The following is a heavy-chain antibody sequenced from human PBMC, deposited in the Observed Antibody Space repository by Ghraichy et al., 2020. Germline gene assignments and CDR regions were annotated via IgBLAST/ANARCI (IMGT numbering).Heavy chain of an antibody. V-gene: IGHV3-64D*06. D-gene: IGHD3-22*01. CDR2: ITSNGGIT. J-gene: IGHJ4*02. Sequence: LSLTCSASGFTFSNYAMYWVRQAPGKGLEYVSAITSNGGITYYADSVKGRFTISRDNSKNTLYLQMSSLRAEDTAVYYCVKDQLHYYDSSGYYYYFDYWGQGTLVTVSS. CDR1: GFTFSNYA. CDR3: VKDQLHYYDSSGYYYYFDY.